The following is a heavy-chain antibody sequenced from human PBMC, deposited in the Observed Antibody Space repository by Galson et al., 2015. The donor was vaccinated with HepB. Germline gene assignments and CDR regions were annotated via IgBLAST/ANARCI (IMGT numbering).Heavy chain of an antibody. D-gene: IGHD1-26*01. Sequence: SVKVSCKASGGTFSSFAISWVRQAPGQGLEWMGGIIPLVGTTNYAQKFQGRVTITADESTNTAYMELSRLRSEDTAVYYCARGGSYRPGNWFDPWGQGTLVPVSS. CDR3: ARGGSYRPGNWFDP. V-gene: IGHV1-69*13. J-gene: IGHJ5*02. CDR1: GGTFSSFA. CDR2: IIPLVGTT.